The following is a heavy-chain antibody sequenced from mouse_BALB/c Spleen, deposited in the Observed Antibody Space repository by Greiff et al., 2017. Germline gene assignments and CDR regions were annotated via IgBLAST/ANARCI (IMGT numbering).Heavy chain of an antibody. CDR3: VRDSSGYRFAY. CDR2: IRSKSNNYAT. Sequence: EVQLVETGGGLVQPKGSLKLSCAASGFTFNTNAMNWVRQAPGKGLEWVARIRSKSNNYATYYADSVKDRFTISRDDSQSMLYLQMNNLKTEDTAMYYCVRDSSGYRFAYWGQGTLVTVSA. V-gene: IGHV10S3*01. CDR1: GFTFNTNA. D-gene: IGHD3-1*01. J-gene: IGHJ3*01.